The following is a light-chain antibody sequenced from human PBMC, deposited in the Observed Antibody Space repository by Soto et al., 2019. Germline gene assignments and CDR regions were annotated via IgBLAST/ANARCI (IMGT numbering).Light chain of an antibody. V-gene: IGKV1-39*01. CDR1: QIITTY. Sequence: DIQMTQSPSSLSASVGDRVTITCRASQIITTYVNWYQQKPGKAPELLIHGVSTLQTGVPSRFRGSGSAKEFALTISDLQPEDSATYYCQQTYSMWTFGQGTKVEI. J-gene: IGKJ1*01. CDR3: QQTYSMWT. CDR2: GVS.